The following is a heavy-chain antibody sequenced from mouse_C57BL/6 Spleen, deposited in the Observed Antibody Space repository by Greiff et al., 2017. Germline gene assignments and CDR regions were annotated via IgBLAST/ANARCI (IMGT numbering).Heavy chain of an antibody. CDR1: GYTFTSYW. V-gene: IGHV1-53*01. CDR3: ARSDLLLRYSPYWYFDV. J-gene: IGHJ1*03. Sequence: VQLQQSGTELVKPGASVKLSCTASGYTFTSYWMHWVKQRPGQGLEWIGNINPSNGGTNYNEKFKSKATLTVDKSSSTAYMQLSSLTSEDSAVYYCARSDLLLRYSPYWYFDVWGTGTTVTVSS. CDR2: INPSNGGT. D-gene: IGHD1-1*01.